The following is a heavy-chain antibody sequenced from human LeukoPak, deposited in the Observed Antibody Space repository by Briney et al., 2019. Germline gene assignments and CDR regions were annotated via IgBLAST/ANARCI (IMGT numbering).Heavy chain of an antibody. CDR1: GFTFSSYG. CDR3: AKDSGDILTDNDWFDP. V-gene: IGHV3-30*18. Sequence: GGSLRRSCAASGFTFSSYGMHWVRQAPGKGLEWVAVISYDGSNKYYADSVKGRFTISRDNSKNTLYLQMNSLRAEDTAVYYCAKDSGDILTDNDWFDPWGQGTLVTVSS. D-gene: IGHD3-9*01. CDR2: ISYDGSNK. J-gene: IGHJ5*02.